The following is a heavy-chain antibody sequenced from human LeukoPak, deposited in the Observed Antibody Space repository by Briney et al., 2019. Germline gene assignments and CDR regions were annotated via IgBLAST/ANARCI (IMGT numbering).Heavy chain of an antibody. Sequence: PSETLSLTCTVSGGSISYYYWSWIRQSPGKGLEWIGYIYYNGSTNYNPSLKSRVTISVDTSKNQFSLKVTSVTAADTAIYYCARKGGHFDYWGQGTLVTVSS. CDR2: IYYNGST. V-gene: IGHV4-59*01. CDR1: GGSISYYY. CDR3: ARKGGHFDY. D-gene: IGHD2-15*01. J-gene: IGHJ4*02.